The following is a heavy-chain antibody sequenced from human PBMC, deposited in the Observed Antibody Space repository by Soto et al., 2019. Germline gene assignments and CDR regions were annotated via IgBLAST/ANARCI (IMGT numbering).Heavy chain of an antibody. CDR2: IYYSGTT. CDR1: GGSIINYY. Sequence: DTLSLTCTVSGGSIINYYWNWIRQSPGKGLEWIGSIYYSGTTTYNPSLKSRVTISVDTSKNQFSLNLTSVTAADTAVYYCAKVPGHGWLDPRGQG. V-gene: IGHV4-59*01. J-gene: IGHJ5*02. D-gene: IGHD2-8*02. CDR3: AKVPGHGWLDP.